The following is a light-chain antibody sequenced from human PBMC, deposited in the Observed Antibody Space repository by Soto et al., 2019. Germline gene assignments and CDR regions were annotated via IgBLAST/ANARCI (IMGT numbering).Light chain of an antibody. CDR3: QQYDSSPPCT. J-gene: IGKJ2*02. V-gene: IGKV3-15*01. Sequence: EIVMTQSPATLSVSPGERVTLSCRASQSVSRFLAWYQQRPGQAPRLLIYDTSTRATGVPARFSGSGSGTEFSLTISSLQSEDFAVYYCQQYDSSPPCTFGQGTKVEVK. CDR1: QSVSRF. CDR2: DTS.